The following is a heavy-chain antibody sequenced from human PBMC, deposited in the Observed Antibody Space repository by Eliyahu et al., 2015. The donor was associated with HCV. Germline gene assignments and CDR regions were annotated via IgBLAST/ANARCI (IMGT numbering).Heavy chain of an antibody. D-gene: IGHD2-2*01. Sequence: QVQLVESGGGLVRPGGSLRLSCAASGFRFSDYYMXWIRQAPRKGLXWVSYISGSSSYINYAXSVKGRFTISRDNAKNSLYLQMNSLRAEDTAVYYCARDFHCSTTSCNQPPNYHYFYGMDVWAQGTTVTVSS. V-gene: IGHV3-11*06. CDR3: ARDFHCSTTSCNQPPNYHYFYGMDV. J-gene: IGHJ6*02. CDR2: ISGSSSYI. CDR1: GFRFSDYY.